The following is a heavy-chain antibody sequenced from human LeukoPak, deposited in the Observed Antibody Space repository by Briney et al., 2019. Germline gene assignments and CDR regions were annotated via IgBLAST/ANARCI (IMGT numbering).Heavy chain of an antibody. CDR2: INHSGST. Sequence: GSLRLSCAASGFTFSTHPMSWVRQPPGKGLEWIGEINHSGSTNYNPSLKSRVTISVDTSKNQFSLKLSSVTAADTAVYYCARFYYYDSSGYYSVWYYFDYWGQGTLVTVSS. D-gene: IGHD3-22*01. V-gene: IGHV4-34*01. CDR1: GFTFSTHP. J-gene: IGHJ4*02. CDR3: ARFYYYDSSGYYSVWYYFDY.